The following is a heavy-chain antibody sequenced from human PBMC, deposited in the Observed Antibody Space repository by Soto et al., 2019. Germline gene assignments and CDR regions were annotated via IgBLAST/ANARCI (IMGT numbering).Heavy chain of an antibody. CDR1: GFTVSSNY. CDR3: ARDLNYYDSSGYYYGWFDP. V-gene: IGHV3-53*01. J-gene: IGHJ5*02. CDR2: IYSGGST. Sequence: EVQLVESGGGLIQPGGSLRLSCAASGFTVSSNYMSWVRQAPGKGLEWVSVIYSGGSTYYADSVKGRFTISRGNSKNTLYLQMNSLRAEDTAVYYCARDLNYYDSSGYYYGWFDPWGQGTLVTVSS. D-gene: IGHD3-22*01.